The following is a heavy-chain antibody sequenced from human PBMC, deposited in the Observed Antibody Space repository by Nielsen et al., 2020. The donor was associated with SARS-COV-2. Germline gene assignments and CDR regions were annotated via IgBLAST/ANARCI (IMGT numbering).Heavy chain of an antibody. CDR2: IGTAGDT. CDR1: GFTFSSYD. J-gene: IGHJ5*02. CDR3: ARGDSSSWYYWFDP. V-gene: IGHV3-13*04. Sequence: GGSLRLSCAASGFTFSSYDMHWVRQATGKGLEWVSAIGTAGDTYYPGSVKGRFTISRENAKNSLYLQMNSLRAGDTAVYYCARGDSSSWYYWFDPWGQGTLVTASS. D-gene: IGHD6-13*01.